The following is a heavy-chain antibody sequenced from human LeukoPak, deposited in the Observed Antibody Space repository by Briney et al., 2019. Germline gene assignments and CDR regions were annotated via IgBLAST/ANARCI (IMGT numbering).Heavy chain of an antibody. CDR3: ASPRYSSDNWYFDL. CDR2: IYYSGST. CDR1: DGSISSSSYY. D-gene: IGHD6-25*01. V-gene: IGHV4-39*01. J-gene: IGHJ2*01. Sequence: SETLSLTCTVSDGSISSSSYYWGWIRQPPGKGLEWIGSIYYSGSTYYNPSLKSRVTISVDTSKNQFSLKLSSVTAADTAVYYCASPRYSSDNWYFDLWGRGTLVTVSS.